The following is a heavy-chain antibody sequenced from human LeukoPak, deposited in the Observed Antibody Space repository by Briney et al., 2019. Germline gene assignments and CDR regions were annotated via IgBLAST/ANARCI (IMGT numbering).Heavy chain of an antibody. CDR1: GFTFSSYE. V-gene: IGHV3-48*03. Sequence: GGSLRLSCVASGFTFSSYEMNWVWQAPGKGLEWVSYTSNSGSTIFYADSVKGRFTISRDNAKNSLYLQMNSLRAEDTAVYYCASARQHLAYYYYYYYMDVWGKGTTVTVSS. CDR2: TSNSGSTI. J-gene: IGHJ6*03. D-gene: IGHD6-13*01. CDR3: ASARQHLAYYYYYYYMDV.